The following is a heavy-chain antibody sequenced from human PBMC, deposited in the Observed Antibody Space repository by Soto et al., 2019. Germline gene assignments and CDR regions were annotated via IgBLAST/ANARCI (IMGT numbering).Heavy chain of an antibody. CDR2: IYSGGST. CDR1: GFTVSSNY. Sequence: EVQLVESGGGLVQPGGSLRLSCAASGFTVSSNYMSWVRQAPGKGLEWVSVIYSGGSTYYADSVKGRFTISRDNSKNTLYLQMNSLRAEDTAVYYCARSPPYYDFWSGYWNWGQGTLVTVSS. J-gene: IGHJ4*02. V-gene: IGHV3-66*01. D-gene: IGHD3-3*01. CDR3: ARSPPYYDFWSGYWN.